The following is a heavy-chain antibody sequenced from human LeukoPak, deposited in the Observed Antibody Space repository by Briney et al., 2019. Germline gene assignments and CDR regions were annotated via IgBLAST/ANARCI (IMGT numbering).Heavy chain of an antibody. CDR1: GYTFTSYG. V-gene: IGHV1-18*01. CDR2: ISAYNGNT. D-gene: IGHD3-22*01. CDR3: ARDASICSGGSCFFLYYYDSSGYYLNDY. Sequence: ASVKVSCKASGYTFTSYGISWVRQAPGQGLGWMGWISAYNGNTHYAQKLQGRVTMTTDTSTSTAYMELRSLRSDDTAVYYCARDASICSGGSCFFLYYYDSSGYYLNDYWGQGTLVTVSS. J-gene: IGHJ4*02.